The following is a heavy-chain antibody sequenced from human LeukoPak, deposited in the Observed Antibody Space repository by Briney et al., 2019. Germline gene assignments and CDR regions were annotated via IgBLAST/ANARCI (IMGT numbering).Heavy chain of an antibody. J-gene: IGHJ4*02. D-gene: IGHD2-2*01. V-gene: IGHV1-69*05. CDR1: GGTFSSYA. CDR3: ARQGGYCSNTSCNDY. Sequence: ASVKVSCKASGGTFSSYAISWVRQAPGQGLEWMGGIIPIFGTANYAQKFQGRVTITTDESTSTAYMELSSLRSEDTVVYYCARQGGYCSNTSCNDYWGQGTLVTVSS. CDR2: IIPIFGTA.